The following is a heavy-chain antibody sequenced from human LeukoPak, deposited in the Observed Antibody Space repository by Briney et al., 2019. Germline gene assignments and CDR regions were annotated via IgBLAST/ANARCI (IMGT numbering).Heavy chain of an antibody. D-gene: IGHD5-24*01. CDR2: IHTSGDT. CDR3: ANIPAGWLHSRLSVY. J-gene: IGHJ4*02. Sequence: GGSLRLSCAASGLTGSHNYVSWVRQAPGKGLEWVSAIHTSGDTYYTDSVKGRFTISRDNAKNTLYLQMNSLRAEDTAVYYCANIPAGWLHSRLSVYWGQGTLVTVSS. CDR1: GLTGSHNY. V-gene: IGHV3-53*01.